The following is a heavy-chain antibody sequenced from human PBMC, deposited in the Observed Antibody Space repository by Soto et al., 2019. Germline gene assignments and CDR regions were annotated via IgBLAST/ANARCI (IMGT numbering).Heavy chain of an antibody. D-gene: IGHD2-21*02. J-gene: IGHJ5*02. CDR1: GFTFSSYA. CDR3: AKGPLQLAYCGGDCYSADNWFDP. V-gene: IGHV3-23*01. CDR2: ISGSGGST. Sequence: GGSLRLSCAASGFTFSSYAMSWVRQAPGKGLEWVSAISGSGGSTYYADSVKGRFTISRDNSKNTLYLQMNSLGAQDTAVYYCAKGPLQLAYCGGDCYSADNWFDPWGQGTLVTVSS.